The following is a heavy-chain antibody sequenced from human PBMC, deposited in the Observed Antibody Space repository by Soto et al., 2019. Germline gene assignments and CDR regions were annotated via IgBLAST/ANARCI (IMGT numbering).Heavy chain of an antibody. CDR2: INTNIDEATS. CDR3: TVDHWS. V-gene: IGHV3-15*01. D-gene: IGHD3-3*01. Sequence: GGSLRLSCVVFEYTFSDAWMSWVRQAPGKGLEWVARINTNIDEATSDYAAPVEGRFTIARYNSKNTLYLQMSRLKIAVTAVYFCTVDHWSWGQGTLVTVSS. CDR1: EYTFSDAW. J-gene: IGHJ4*02.